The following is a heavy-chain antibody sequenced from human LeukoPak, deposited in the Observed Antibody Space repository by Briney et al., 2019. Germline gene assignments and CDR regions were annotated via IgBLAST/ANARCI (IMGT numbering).Heavy chain of an antibody. J-gene: IGHJ4*02. Sequence: PGGSLRLSCPVSGFSFSSFAMTWARQAPGKGLEWVSAISGGGDNTYYADSVKGRFTISRDNSQNTLYLQMNSLRAEDSATYYCAKAVIGIWFGELISSFDYWGQGTLVTVSS. CDR1: GFSFSSFA. CDR2: ISGGGDNT. V-gene: IGHV3-23*01. CDR3: AKAVIGIWFGELISSFDY. D-gene: IGHD3-10*01.